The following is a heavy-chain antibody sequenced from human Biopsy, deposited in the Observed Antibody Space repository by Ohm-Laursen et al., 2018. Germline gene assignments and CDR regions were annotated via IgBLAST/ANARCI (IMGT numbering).Heavy chain of an antibody. V-gene: IGHV3-48*03. CDR1: GFAFNLYE. CDR3: ARDTGTMVRGVLYQ. J-gene: IGHJ4*02. Sequence: SLRLSCAASGFAFNLYEMNWVRQAPGKGMEWISYIYGGGSPVSYADSVKGRFTISRDNAKNSLYPHMNSLRTEDSAFYYCARDTGTMVRGVLYQWGQGTQVTVSS. CDR2: IYGGGSPV. D-gene: IGHD3-10*01.